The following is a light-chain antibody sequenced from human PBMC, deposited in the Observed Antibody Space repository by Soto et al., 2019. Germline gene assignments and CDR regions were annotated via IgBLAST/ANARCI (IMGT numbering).Light chain of an antibody. CDR3: QQGYSTLMLT. V-gene: IGKV1-39*01. CDR1: QSISSY. CDR2: AAS. Sequence: DIQMTQSPSSLSASVGDRVTITCRASQSISSYLNWYQQKPGKAPKLLIYAASSLQSGVPSRFSGSGSGTDFTLTISSLQPEDFATYYCQQGYSTLMLTFGQGTKLEIK. J-gene: IGKJ2*01.